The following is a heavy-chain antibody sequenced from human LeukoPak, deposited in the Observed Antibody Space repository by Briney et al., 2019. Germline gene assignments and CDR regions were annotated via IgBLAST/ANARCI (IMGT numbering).Heavy chain of an antibody. J-gene: IGHJ6*02. CDR1: GLTFSSYA. D-gene: IGHD4-17*01. V-gene: IGHV3-23*01. CDR3: ASDYGDYSYYYGMDV. CDR2: ISGSGGST. Sequence: GGSLRLSYAASGLTFSSYAMSWVRQAPGKGLEWVSAISGSGGSTYYADSVKGRFTISRDNSRNTLYLQMNSLRAEDTAVYYCASDYGDYSYYYGMDVWGQGTTVTVSS.